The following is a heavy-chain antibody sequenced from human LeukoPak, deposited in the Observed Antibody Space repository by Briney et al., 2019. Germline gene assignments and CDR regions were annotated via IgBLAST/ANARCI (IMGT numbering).Heavy chain of an antibody. Sequence: PSETLSLTCTVSGGSISSYYWSWIRQPPGKGLEWIGYIYYSGSTNYNPSLKSRVTISVDTTKNQFSLKLSSVTAADTAVYYCAASRRGGSTSCYDYWGQGTLVTVSS. CDR1: GGSISSYY. D-gene: IGHD2-2*01. V-gene: IGHV4-59*01. CDR2: IYYSGST. CDR3: AASRRGGSTSCYDY. J-gene: IGHJ4*02.